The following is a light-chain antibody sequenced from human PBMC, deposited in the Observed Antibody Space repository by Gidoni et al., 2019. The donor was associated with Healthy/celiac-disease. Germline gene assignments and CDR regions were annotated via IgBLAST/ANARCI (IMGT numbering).Light chain of an antibody. Sequence: DIAMTQSPLSLPVTPGEPASIYCRSSQSLLHRNGYNYLDWYLQKPGQSPQLLIYLGSNRASGGPDRFSGSGSGTDFTLKISRVEAEDVGVYYCMQALQTPTTFGQGTKVEIK. CDR1: QSLLHRNGYNY. J-gene: IGKJ1*01. V-gene: IGKV2-28*01. CDR2: LGS. CDR3: MQALQTPTT.